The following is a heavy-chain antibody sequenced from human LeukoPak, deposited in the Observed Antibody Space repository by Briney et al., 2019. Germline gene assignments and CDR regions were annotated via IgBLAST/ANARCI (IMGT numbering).Heavy chain of an antibody. CDR3: ARDVVPYYYGSGTYGMDV. CDR2: MYYSGST. D-gene: IGHD3-10*01. V-gene: IGHV4-59*06. J-gene: IGHJ6*04. Sequence: SETLSLTCTVSVGSISSYYWSWIRQHPGKGLKCIGYMYYSGSTYYNPSLKSRVTISIDTSKNQFSLKLSSVTAADTAVYYCARDVVPYYYGSGTYGMDVWGKGTTVTVSS. CDR1: VGSISSYY.